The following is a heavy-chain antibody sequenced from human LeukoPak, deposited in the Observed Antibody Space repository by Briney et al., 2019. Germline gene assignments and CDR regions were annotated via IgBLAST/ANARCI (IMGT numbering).Heavy chain of an antibody. J-gene: IGHJ3*02. CDR3: ARPGRTHDAFDI. CDR2: IYYSGST. V-gene: IGHV4-59*08. Sequence: PSETLSLTCTVSGGSISSYYWSWIRQPPGKGLEWIGYIYYSGSTNYKPSLKSRVTISVDTSKNQFSLKLSSVTAADTAVYYCARPGRTHDAFDIWGQGTMVTVSS. CDR1: GGSISSYY.